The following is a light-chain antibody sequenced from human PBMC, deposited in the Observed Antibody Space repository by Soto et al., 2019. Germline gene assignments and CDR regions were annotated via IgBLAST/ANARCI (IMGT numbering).Light chain of an antibody. Sequence: QSVLTQAPSVSGAPGQRVTISCTGSSSNIGAGYDVHWYQQIPGTAPRLLIYGNFYRPSGVPARFSGSKSGASASLVITGLQAEDEADYYCQSYDSSLRASVFGGGTKLTVL. V-gene: IGLV1-40*01. CDR3: QSYDSSLRASV. CDR1: SSNIGAGYD. CDR2: GNF. J-gene: IGLJ2*01.